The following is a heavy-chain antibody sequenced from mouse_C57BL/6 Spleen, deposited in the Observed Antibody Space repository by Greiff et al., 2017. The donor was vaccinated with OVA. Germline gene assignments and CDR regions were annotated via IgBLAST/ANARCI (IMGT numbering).Heavy chain of an antibody. CDR3: ASVLGYYYAMDY. CDR1: GYTFTDYY. V-gene: IGHV1-26*01. D-gene: IGHD4-1*01. Sequence: VQLQQSGPELVKPGASVKISCKASGYTFTDYYMNWVKQSHGKSLEWIGDINPNNGGTSYNQKFKGKATLTVDKSSSTAYMELRSLTSEDSAVYYCASVLGYYYAMDYWGQGTSVTVSS. J-gene: IGHJ4*01. CDR2: INPNNGGT.